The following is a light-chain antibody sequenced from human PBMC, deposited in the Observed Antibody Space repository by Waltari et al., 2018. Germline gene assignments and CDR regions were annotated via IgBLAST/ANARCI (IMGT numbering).Light chain of an antibody. CDR3: SAYTSWSTVI. V-gene: IGLV2-14*03. Sequence: QSALTQPASVSASPGQSLTISCTGTSDAVGGYNFVPWYQQHPGKAPKLIIYDVFKRPSGVYNRFSGSKSLNTASLSISGLQAEDEGVYYCSAYTSWSTVIFGGGTKLAVL. J-gene: IGLJ2*01. CDR2: DVF. CDR1: SDAVGGYNF.